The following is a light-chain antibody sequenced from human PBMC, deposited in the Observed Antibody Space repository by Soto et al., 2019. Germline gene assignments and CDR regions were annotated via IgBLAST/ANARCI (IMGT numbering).Light chain of an antibody. CDR1: SSDVGGYNY. J-gene: IGLJ2*01. V-gene: IGLV2-14*01. CDR3: SSYTSSRVPV. CDR2: DVS. Sequence: QSALTQPASVSGSPGQSITISCTGTSSDVGGYNYVSWYQQYQGRAPKLIISDVSNRPSGVSDRFSGSKSGNTASLTISGLQAEDEANYYCSSYTSSRVPVFGGGTKLTVL.